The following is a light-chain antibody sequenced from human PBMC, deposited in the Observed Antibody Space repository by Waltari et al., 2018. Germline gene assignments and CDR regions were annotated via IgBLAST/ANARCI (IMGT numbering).Light chain of an antibody. Sequence: EIVMTQSPATLSVSPGERATLTCRASQGVSSNLAWYQQKPGQAPRLLIYGASTRATGVPARFRGSGSGTEFTLTISSLQSEDFAVYYCQQYNNWPLTFGGGTKVEIK. CDR2: GAS. V-gene: IGKV3-15*01. CDR1: QGVSSN. CDR3: QQYNNWPLT. J-gene: IGKJ4*01.